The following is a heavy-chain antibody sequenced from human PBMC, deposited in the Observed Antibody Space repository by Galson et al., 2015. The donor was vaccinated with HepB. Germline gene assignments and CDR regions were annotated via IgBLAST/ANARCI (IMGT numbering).Heavy chain of an antibody. CDR3: ARDPTPTYYYDSRGTSDAFDI. Sequence: SVKVSCKASGDTFSSYAISWVRQAPGQGLEWMGGIIPIFGTANYAQKFQGRVTITADESTSTACMELSSLRSEDTAVYYCARDPTPTYYYDSRGTSDAFDIWGQGTMVTVSS. CDR1: GDTFSSYA. D-gene: IGHD3-22*01. CDR2: IIPIFGTA. J-gene: IGHJ3*02. V-gene: IGHV1-69*13.